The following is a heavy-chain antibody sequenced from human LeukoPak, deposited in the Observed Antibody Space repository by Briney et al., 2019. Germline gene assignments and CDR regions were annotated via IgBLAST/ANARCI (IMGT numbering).Heavy chain of an antibody. CDR3: ARHYDYVWGSYRYTGSGLDY. Sequence: SETLSLTCTVSGGSISSHYWSWIRQPPGKGLEWIGYIYYSGSTNYNPSLKSRVTMSVDTSKDQFSLKLSSVTAADTAVYYCARHYDYVWGSYRYTGSGLDYWGQGTLVTVSS. CDR2: IYYSGST. CDR1: GGSISSHY. J-gene: IGHJ4*02. V-gene: IGHV4-59*11. D-gene: IGHD3-16*02.